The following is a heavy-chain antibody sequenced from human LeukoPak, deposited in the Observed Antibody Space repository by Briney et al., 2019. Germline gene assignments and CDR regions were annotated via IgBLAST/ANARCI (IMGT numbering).Heavy chain of an antibody. J-gene: IGHJ5*02. V-gene: IGHV3-11*06. D-gene: IGHD2-15*01. Sequence: GGSLRLSCAASGFTFSDYYMSWIRQAPGKRLEWVSYISSASHYTNFADSVKGRFTISRDNAKNSLYLQMNSLRAEDTAVYYWARARYCSGGSCPEVWFDPWGHGTLVTVSS. CDR3: ARARYCSGGSCPEVWFDP. CDR2: ISSASHYT. CDR1: GFTFSDYY.